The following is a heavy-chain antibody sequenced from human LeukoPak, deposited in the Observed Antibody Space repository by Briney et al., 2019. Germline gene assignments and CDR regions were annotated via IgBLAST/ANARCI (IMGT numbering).Heavy chain of an antibody. J-gene: IGHJ3*01. Sequence: PGVSLSLSCGASGFNFIEYTVNWVTQARGRAREWVSSITRSGRYIFYADSLKGRFTISIDNAKKSLDLQMNSLRAEDTAVYYCARLRNGGGNPHPFNVWGQGTKITVSS. V-gene: IGHV3-21*01. CDR1: GFNFIEYT. CDR2: ITRSGRYI. CDR3: ARLRNGGGNPHPFNV. D-gene: IGHD2-15*01.